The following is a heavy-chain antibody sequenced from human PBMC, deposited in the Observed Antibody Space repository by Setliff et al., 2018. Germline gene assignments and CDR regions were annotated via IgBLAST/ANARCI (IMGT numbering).Heavy chain of an antibody. D-gene: IGHD2-15*01. Sequence: ASVKVSCKASGYTFTGYYMHWVRQAPGQGLEWMGWINPSSGATNYAQKFQGRVTMTRDTSISPAYMELSGLRSEDTAVYYCARLHCSGSSCYYDYWGQGTLVTV. CDR3: ARLHCSGSSCYYDY. CDR2: INPSSGAT. CDR1: GYTFTGYY. V-gene: IGHV1-2*02. J-gene: IGHJ4*02.